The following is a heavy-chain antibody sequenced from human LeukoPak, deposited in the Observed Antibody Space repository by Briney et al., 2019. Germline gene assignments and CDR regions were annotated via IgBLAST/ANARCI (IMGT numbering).Heavy chain of an antibody. CDR3: ARDGGWWRFDF. CDR2: IKEDGSET. D-gene: IGHD2-8*02. J-gene: IGHJ4*02. V-gene: IGHV3-7*03. CDR1: GLNFNSRW. Sequence: GGSLRLSCVASGLNFNSRWMDWVRRAPGQGLEWVASIKEDGSETHYVDSVRGRFTISRDNDKNSLYLQMNNLRAEDTALYYCARDGGWWRFDFWGQGALVTVSS.